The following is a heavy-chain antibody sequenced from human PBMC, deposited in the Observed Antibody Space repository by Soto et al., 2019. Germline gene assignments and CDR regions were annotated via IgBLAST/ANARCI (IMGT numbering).Heavy chain of an antibody. CDR3: ASMIGDPVLSFDS. D-gene: IGHD3-10*02. Sequence: QVQLQESGPGLVKPSETLSLTCTVSGGSISSYYWSWIRQPPGKGLEWIGFIFYSGSTSYNPSLKSRVTRTIETSEYQFSLKLSSVTAADTAVYYCASMIGDPVLSFDSWGQGTLVAVSS. J-gene: IGHJ5*01. CDR1: GGSISSYY. V-gene: IGHV4-59*01. CDR2: IFYSGST.